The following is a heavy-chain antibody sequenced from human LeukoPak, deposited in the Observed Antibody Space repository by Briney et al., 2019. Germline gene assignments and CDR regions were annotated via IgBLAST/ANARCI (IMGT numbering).Heavy chain of an antibody. Sequence: GGSLRLSCAASGFTFSSYAMHWVRQAPGKGLEWVAVISYDGSNKYYADSVKGRFTISRDNSKNTLYLQMNSLRAEDTAVYYCAKASRGYYDSSALIDYWGQGTLVTVSS. V-gene: IGHV3-30*04. CDR1: GFTFSSYA. CDR3: AKASRGYYDSSALIDY. J-gene: IGHJ4*02. D-gene: IGHD3-22*01. CDR2: ISYDGSNK.